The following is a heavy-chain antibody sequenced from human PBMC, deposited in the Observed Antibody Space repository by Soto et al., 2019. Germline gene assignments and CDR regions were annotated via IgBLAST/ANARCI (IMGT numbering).Heavy chain of an antibody. Sequence: GASVKVSCKASGGTFSSYTISWVRQAPGQGLEWMGRIIPILGIANYAQKFQGRVTITADKSTSTAYMELSSLRSEDTAVYYCARDPGYDFWSGYLAYRGQRTLVTVSS. CDR1: GGTFSSYT. V-gene: IGHV1-69*04. D-gene: IGHD3-3*01. CDR3: ARDPGYDFWSGYLAY. J-gene: IGHJ4*02. CDR2: IIPILGIA.